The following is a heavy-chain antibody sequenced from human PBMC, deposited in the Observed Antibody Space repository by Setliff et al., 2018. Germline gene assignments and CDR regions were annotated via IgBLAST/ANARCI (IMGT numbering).Heavy chain of an antibody. D-gene: IGHD5-12*01. CDR3: ARDQWVRSPPLSFSYGMDV. CDR2: FDHSGTT. V-gene: IGHV4-34*01. CDR1: GASFSNYY. Sequence: SETLSLTCTGYGASFSNYYWGWVRQPPEERLEWIAEFDHSGTTKYNPSLMGRVTISVDTSKNQFSLKLTSVTAADTAVYYCARDQWVRSPPLSFSYGMDVWGQGTTVTVSS. J-gene: IGHJ6*02.